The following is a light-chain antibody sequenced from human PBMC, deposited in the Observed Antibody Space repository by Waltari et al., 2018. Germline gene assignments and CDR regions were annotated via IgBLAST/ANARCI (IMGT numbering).Light chain of an antibody. V-gene: IGKV3-15*01. Sequence: EIVMTQSPATLSVSPGERATLSCRASQSVSSNLSWYQQKPGQAPRLLIYGDSTRATCIPARFSGSGSGTEFPLTISSLQSEDFAVYYCQQYNNLPPWTFGQGTKVEIK. J-gene: IGKJ1*01. CDR3: QQYNNLPPWT. CDR1: QSVSSN. CDR2: GDS.